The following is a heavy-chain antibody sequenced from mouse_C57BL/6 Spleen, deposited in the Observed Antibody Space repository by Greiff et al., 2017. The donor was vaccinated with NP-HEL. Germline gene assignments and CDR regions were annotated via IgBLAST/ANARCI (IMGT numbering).Heavy chain of an antibody. D-gene: IGHD1-1*01. Sequence: EVQLQQSGPELVKPGASVKISCKASGYSFTGYYMNWVKQSPEKSLEWIGEINPSTGGTTYNQKFKAKATLTVDKSSSTAYMQLKSLTSEDSAVYYCARGLRGGYFDDWGKGTTLTVSS. CDR2: INPSTGGT. CDR3: ARGLRGGYFDD. CDR1: GYSFTGYY. J-gene: IGHJ2*01. V-gene: IGHV1-42*01.